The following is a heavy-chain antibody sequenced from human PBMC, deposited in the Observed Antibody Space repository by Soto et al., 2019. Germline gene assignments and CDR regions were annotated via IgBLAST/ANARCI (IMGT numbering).Heavy chain of an antibody. V-gene: IGHV3-23*01. D-gene: IGHD3-16*01. CDR2: VNDRGGST. CDR1: GFTFWNFA. CDR3: ARWGSGTNFYYHYAMDV. Sequence: EVQLLESGGGLVQPGGSLRLSCSTSGFTFWNFAMAWVRQGPGKGLEWVSTVNDRGGSTYYADSVKGRFTISRDNAENTRHLQMSSLRTDDTAIYYCARWGSGTNFYYHYAMDVWGQGTTVTVSS. J-gene: IGHJ6*02.